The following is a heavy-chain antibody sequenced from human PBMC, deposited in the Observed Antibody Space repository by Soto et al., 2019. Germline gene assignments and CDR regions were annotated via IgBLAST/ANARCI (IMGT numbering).Heavy chain of an antibody. J-gene: IGHJ4*02. CDR3: VREYCDPH. CDR1: GFTFGDYA. CDR2: IRSKAFGGTP. V-gene: IGHV3-49*03. Sequence: GGSLRLSCTTSGFTFGDYAMSWFRQASGKGLEWVSFIRSKAFGGTPEYAASVKGRFTISRDDSKSVAYLQMNSLKTEDTAMYYCVREYCDPHWGQGTLVTVSS. D-gene: IGHD2-21*01.